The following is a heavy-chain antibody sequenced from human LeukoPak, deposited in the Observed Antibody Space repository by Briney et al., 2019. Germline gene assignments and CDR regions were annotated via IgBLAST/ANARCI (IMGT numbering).Heavy chain of an antibody. J-gene: IGHJ4*02. CDR1: GYTFTSYG. D-gene: IGHD4-11*01. CDR2: ISAYNGNT. Sequence: ASVKASCKASGYTFTSYGISWVRQAPGQGLEWMGWISAYNGNTNYAQKLQGRVTMTTDTSTSTAYMELRSLRSDDTAVYYCARDPGHDTSNYGGLDFWGQGTLVTVSS. CDR3: ARDPGHDTSNYGGLDF. V-gene: IGHV1-18*01.